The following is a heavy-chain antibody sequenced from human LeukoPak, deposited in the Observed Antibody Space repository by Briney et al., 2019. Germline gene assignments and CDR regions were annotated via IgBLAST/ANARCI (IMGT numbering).Heavy chain of an antibody. Sequence: SETLSLTCTVSGGSISSGGYCWSWIRQHPGKGLEWIGYIYYSGSTYYNPSLKSRVTISVDTSKNQFSLNLSSVTAADTAVYYCARVHQQAWFDPWGQGTLVTVSS. CDR2: IYYSGST. CDR1: GGSISSGGYC. V-gene: IGHV4-31*03. J-gene: IGHJ5*02. CDR3: ARVHQQAWFDP.